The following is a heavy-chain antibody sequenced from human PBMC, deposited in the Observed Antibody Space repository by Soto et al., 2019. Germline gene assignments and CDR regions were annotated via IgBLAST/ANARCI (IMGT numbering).Heavy chain of an antibody. CDR3: ARDITYYYDSSGYYFY. D-gene: IGHD3-22*01. CDR2: ISSSGSTI. CDR1: GFTFSDYY. V-gene: IGHV3-11*01. Sequence: PGGSLRLSCAASGFTFSDYYMSWIRQAPGKGLEWVSYISSSGSTIYYADSVKGRFIISRDNAKNSLYLQMNSLRAEDTAVYYCARDITYYYDSSGYYFYWGQGTLVTVSS. J-gene: IGHJ4*02.